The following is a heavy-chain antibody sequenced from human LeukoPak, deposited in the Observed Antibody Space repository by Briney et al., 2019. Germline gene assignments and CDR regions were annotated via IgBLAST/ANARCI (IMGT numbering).Heavy chain of an antibody. CDR1: GFTFSSYA. CDR3: AREDRGYDILTGYYGTGYYYGMDV. CDR2: ISYDGSNK. Sequence: QTGGSLRLSCAASGFTFSSYAMHWVRQAPGKGLEWVAVISYDGSNKYYADSVKGRFTISRDNSKNTLYLQMNSLRAEDTAVYYCAREDRGYDILTGYYGTGYYYGMDVWGQGTTVTVSS. D-gene: IGHD3-9*01. J-gene: IGHJ6*02. V-gene: IGHV3-30*14.